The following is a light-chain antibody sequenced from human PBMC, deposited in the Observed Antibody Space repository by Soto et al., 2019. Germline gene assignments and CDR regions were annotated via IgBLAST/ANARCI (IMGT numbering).Light chain of an antibody. J-gene: IGLJ1*01. CDR1: SSDVGGYAY. CDR3: CSYAGSNTLV. V-gene: IGLV2-8*01. Sequence: QSALTQPPSASGSPGQSVTIACTGTSSDVGGYAYVSWYQQHPGKAPKVIIYEVSKRPSGVPDRFSASKSGNTASLTVSGLQAEDEAGYYCCSYAGSNTLVFGTGTKVT. CDR2: EVS.